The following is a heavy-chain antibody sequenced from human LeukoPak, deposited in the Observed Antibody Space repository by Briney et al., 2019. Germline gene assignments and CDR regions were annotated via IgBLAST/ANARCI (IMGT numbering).Heavy chain of an antibody. Sequence: ASVKVSCKASGYTFTSYDINWVRQATGQGLEWMGWMNPNSGNTGYAQKFQGRVTMTRNTSISTAYMELSSPRSEDTAVYYCARGAVLRFLEWLLYREDYYYYGMDVWGQGTTVTVSS. J-gene: IGHJ6*02. CDR2: MNPNSGNT. V-gene: IGHV1-8*01. D-gene: IGHD3-3*01. CDR1: GYTFTSYD. CDR3: ARGAVLRFLEWLLYREDYYYYGMDV.